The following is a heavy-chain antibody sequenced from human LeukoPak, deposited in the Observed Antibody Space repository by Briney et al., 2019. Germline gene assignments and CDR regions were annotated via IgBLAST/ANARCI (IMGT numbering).Heavy chain of an antibody. V-gene: IGHV1-69*06. CDR1: GGTFSSYA. CDR2: IIPIFGTA. Sequence: SVKVSCKASGGTFSSYAISWVRQAPGQGLEWMGGIIPIFGTANYAQKFQGRVTITADKSTSTAYMELSSLRSEDTAVYYCAKDGLLWFGEYEYWGQGTLVTVSS. CDR3: AKDGLLWFGEYEY. D-gene: IGHD3-10*01. J-gene: IGHJ4*02.